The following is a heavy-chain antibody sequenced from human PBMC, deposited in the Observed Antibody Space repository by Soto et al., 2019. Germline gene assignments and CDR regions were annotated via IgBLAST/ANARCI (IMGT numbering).Heavy chain of an antibody. CDR1: GGRFSREG. D-gene: IGHD3-16*02. V-gene: IGHV5-51*01. Sequence: GEALKVSYKASGGRFSREGIAGVRQMPGKGLEWMGIIYPSDSDIRYRPSFQGQVTISVDKSISTAYLQWSSLKASDTATYYCARQDYRHHRGCMHVRGPGIILTLSS. J-gene: IGHJ6*02. CDR2: IYPSDSDI. CDR3: ARQDYRHHRGCMHV.